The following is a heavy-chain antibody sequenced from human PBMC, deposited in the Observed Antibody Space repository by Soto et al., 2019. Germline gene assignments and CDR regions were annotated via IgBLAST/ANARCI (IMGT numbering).Heavy chain of an antibody. CDR2: FYYTGSI. J-gene: IGHJ5*02. CDR1: GGSVSSGNYY. CDR3: ARLVVLNFWSGYYTWWFDT. V-gene: IGHV4-61*01. D-gene: IGHD3-3*01. Sequence: SETLSLTCTVSGGSVSSGNYYWSWIRQPPGKGLEWIGYFYYTGSINYNPSFKSRVTIFIDASKNQFSLRLSSVTAADTAVYYCARLVVLNFWSGYYTWWFDTWGQGTLLTVSS.